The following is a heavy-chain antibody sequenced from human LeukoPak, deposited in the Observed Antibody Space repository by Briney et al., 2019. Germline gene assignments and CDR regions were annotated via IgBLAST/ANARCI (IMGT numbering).Heavy chain of an antibody. CDR2: IYCRGNT. D-gene: IGHD3-10*01. Sequence: PSETLSPTCTVSGGSISSGDYYWSPLRQPPGKGLGWIGYIYCRGNTYYNPSLKSRVTISVDTSKNQFSLKLGSVTAADTAVYYCARDRSVSGYYYGMDVWGKGTTVTVSS. J-gene: IGHJ6*04. CDR1: GGSISSGDYY. V-gene: IGHV4-30-4*01. CDR3: ARDRSVSGYYYGMDV.